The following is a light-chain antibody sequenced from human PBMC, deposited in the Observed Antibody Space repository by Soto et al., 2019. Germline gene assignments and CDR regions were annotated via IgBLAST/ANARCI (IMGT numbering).Light chain of an antibody. CDR2: SNS. CDR1: SSNIGAGYD. CDR3: QSYDSSLSGVV. Sequence: QPVLTQPPSVSGAPGQRVTISCTGSSSNIGAGYDVHWYQQLPGTAPKLLIQSNSNRPSGVPDRFSGSKSGTSASLAITGLQAEDEADYFCQSYDSSLSGVVFGGGTKLTVL. J-gene: IGLJ2*01. V-gene: IGLV1-40*01.